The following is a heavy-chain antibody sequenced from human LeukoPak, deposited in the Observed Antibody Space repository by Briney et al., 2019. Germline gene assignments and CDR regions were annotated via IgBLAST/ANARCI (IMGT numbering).Heavy chain of an antibody. CDR2: ISYDGSNK. CDR1: GFTFSSYG. Sequence: GGSLRLSCAASGFTFSSYGMHWVRQAPGKGLEWVAVISYDGSNKYYADSVKGRLTISRDNSKNTLYLQVNSLRAEDTAVYYCARDLEDSSPFGAFDMWGQGTMVTVSS. J-gene: IGHJ3*02. V-gene: IGHV3-30*03. D-gene: IGHD3-22*01. CDR3: ARDLEDSSPFGAFDM.